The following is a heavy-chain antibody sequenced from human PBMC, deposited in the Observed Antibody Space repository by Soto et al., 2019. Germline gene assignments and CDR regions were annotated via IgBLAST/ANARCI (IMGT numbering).Heavy chain of an antibody. CDR3: ARVGSGYYYDPTVDY. D-gene: IGHD3-22*01. V-gene: IGHV3-7*05. CDR2: IKQDGSEK. J-gene: IGHJ4*02. Sequence: GGSLRLSCAASGFTFSSYWMSWVRQAPGKGLEWVANIKQDGSEKYCVDSVKGRFTISRDNAKNSLYLQMNSLRAADTAVYYCARVGSGYYYDPTVDYWGQGTLVTVSS. CDR1: GFTFSSYW.